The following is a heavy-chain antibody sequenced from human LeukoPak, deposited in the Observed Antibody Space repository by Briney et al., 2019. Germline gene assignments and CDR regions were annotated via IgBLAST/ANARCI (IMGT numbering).Heavy chain of an antibody. CDR1: GYTFTSYG. Sequence: ASVKVSCKTSGYTFTSYGIRWVRQAPGQGLEWMGWISAYNGNTSYAQKLQGRVTMTTDTSTSTAYMELRSLRSDDTAVYYCAREGIHYGVTVYWGQGTLVTVSS. D-gene: IGHD4-17*01. CDR3: AREGIHYGVTVY. J-gene: IGHJ4*02. V-gene: IGHV1-18*01. CDR2: ISAYNGNT.